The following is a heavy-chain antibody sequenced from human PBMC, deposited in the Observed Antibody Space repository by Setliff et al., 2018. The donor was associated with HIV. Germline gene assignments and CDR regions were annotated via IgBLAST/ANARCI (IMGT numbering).Heavy chain of an antibody. CDR1: GGSFSSYA. CDR2: IIPISGST. J-gene: IGHJ4*02. CDR3: ASFTAGSGGFLSDF. V-gene: IGHV1-69*13. Sequence: GASVKVSCKTSGGSFSSYAFSWVRQAPGQGLEWMGGIIPISGSTNYAQNFQGRVTITADGSTSTVYMEVSSLRSDDTAVYYCASFTAGSGGFLSDFWGQGTLVTVSS. D-gene: IGHD2-8*02.